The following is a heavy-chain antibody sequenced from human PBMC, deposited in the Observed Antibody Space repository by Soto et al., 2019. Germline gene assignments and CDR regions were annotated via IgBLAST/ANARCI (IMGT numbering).Heavy chain of an antibody. J-gene: IGHJ4*02. D-gene: IGHD6-13*01. Sequence: XTLSLPGTVSGGSVSSNDCACIRQPPGKGLEWIGYVYNSGSTNYNPSLKSRVTISEDTSKRQLSLTVNSMTAADTAVYYCARYRREAVAGYTLDNWGQGILGTVS. CDR2: VYNSGST. CDR1: GGSVSSND. V-gene: IGHV4-59*02. CDR3: ARYRREAVAGYTLDN.